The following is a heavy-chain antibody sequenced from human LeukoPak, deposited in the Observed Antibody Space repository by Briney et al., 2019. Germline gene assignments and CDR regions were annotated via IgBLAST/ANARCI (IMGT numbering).Heavy chain of an antibody. CDR1: GFTFTDFY. D-gene: IGHD5-24*01. CDR3: ARDYKYAFDN. J-gene: IGHJ4*02. V-gene: IGHV3-21*01. Sequence: GGSLRLSCAASGFTFTDFYMNWVRQAPGKGLEWVSWISPTSSYMYYADSVKGRFTISGDKAKNSLYLQMNSLRVEDTAVYYCARDYKYAFDNWGQGTLVTVSS. CDR2: ISPTSSYM.